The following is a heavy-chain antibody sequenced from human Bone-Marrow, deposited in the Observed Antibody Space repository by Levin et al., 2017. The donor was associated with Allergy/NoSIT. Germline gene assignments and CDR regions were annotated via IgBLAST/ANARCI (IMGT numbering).Heavy chain of an antibody. Sequence: ASVKVSCKASGYTFTDYFLHWVRQVPGQGLEWLGWINPHSGDTKYAQKFQDRVNLTRDTSSNTAYMEFNKLRVDDTAIYYCLSRGFGDLDYYFDLWGRGTLVSVSS. D-gene: IGHD3-16*01. CDR1: GYTFTDYF. CDR2: INPHSGDT. J-gene: IGHJ2*01. V-gene: IGHV1-2*02. CDR3: LSRGFGDLDYYFDL.